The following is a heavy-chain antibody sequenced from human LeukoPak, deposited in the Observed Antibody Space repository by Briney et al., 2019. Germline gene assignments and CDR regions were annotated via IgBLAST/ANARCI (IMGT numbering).Heavy chain of an antibody. Sequence: SETLSLTCSVSGGSISTYYWNWIRQTPGKGLEWIGHISYGNTDYNPSLKSRVTISVDTSKNQFSLKLTSVTAADTAVYYCARDKAHSYGRYFDPWGQGALVAVSS. CDR2: ISYGNT. CDR3: ARDKAHSYGRYFDP. CDR1: GGSISTYY. V-gene: IGHV4-59*01. D-gene: IGHD5-18*01. J-gene: IGHJ5*02.